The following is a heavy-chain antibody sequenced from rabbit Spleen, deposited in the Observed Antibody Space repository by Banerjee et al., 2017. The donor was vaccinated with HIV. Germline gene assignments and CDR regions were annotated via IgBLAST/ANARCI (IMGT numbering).Heavy chain of an antibody. CDR3: ARDLASVVGWNFNL. D-gene: IGHD3-1*01. Sequence: QSLEESGGDLVKPGASLTLTCTVSGVSFSISSYMCWVRQAPGKGLEWIACIEVGSSDFTYYATWAKGRFTISKTSSTTVTLQVTRLTAADTATYFCARDLASVVGWNFNLWGQGTLVTVS. CDR2: IEVGSSDFT. CDR1: GVSFSISSY. V-gene: IGHV1S40*01. J-gene: IGHJ4*01.